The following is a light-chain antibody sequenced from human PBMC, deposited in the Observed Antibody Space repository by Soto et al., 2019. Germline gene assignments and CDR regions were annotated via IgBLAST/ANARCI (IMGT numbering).Light chain of an antibody. J-gene: IGKJ5*01. CDR2: GAS. CDR3: QQYVSSPIT. V-gene: IGKV3-20*01. Sequence: EIVLTQSPGTLSLSPGERATLSCRASQSVSSSYLAWYQQKPGQAPRLLIYGASRRATGIPDSFSGSGSGTAFTLTIIRLEPADVAVYYCQQYVSSPITFDKGKRPAIK. CDR1: QSVSSSY.